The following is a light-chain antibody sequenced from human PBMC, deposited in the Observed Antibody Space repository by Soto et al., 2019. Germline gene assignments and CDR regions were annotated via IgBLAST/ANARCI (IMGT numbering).Light chain of an antibody. Sequence: DIQMTPPSSSVSASLGDRVTITCRASQDISIWLAWYQQRPGKAPKLLIYDASNLQSGVPSRFSGTGSGTDFTLTISSLQPEDCATFCQQTDRFPWTFGQGTKVEV. CDR2: DAS. CDR3: QQTDRFPWT. V-gene: IGKV1-12*01. J-gene: IGKJ1*01. CDR1: QDISIW.